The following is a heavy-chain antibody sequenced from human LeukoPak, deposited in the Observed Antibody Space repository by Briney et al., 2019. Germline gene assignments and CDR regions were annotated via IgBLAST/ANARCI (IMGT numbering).Heavy chain of an antibody. Sequence: SETLSLTCTVSGGSISSSSHYWGWIRRPPGKGLEWIGSIYYSGSTYYNPSLKSRVTISVDTSKNQFSLKLSSVTTADTAVYYCARDRPPYCSGGSCYSGGIDYWGQGTLVTVSS. J-gene: IGHJ4*02. CDR1: GGSISSSSHY. CDR2: IYYSGST. CDR3: ARDRPPYCSGGSCYSGGIDY. V-gene: IGHV4-39*07. D-gene: IGHD2-15*01.